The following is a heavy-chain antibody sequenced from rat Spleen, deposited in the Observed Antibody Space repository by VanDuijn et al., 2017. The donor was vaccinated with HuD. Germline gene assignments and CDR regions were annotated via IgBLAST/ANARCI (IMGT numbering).Heavy chain of an antibody. CDR3: ARLEGITSDWFAY. J-gene: IGHJ3*01. CDR1: GFSLTSYN. V-gene: IGHV2-30*01. D-gene: IGHD1-4*01. CDR2: IWTGGST. Sequence: QVQLKESGPGLVQPSQTLSLTCTVAGFSLTSYNVHWLRQPTGKGLEWMGVIWTGGSTDYNSGLKSRLSISRDTSKSQVFLKMNSLQPEDTGTYYCARLEGITSDWFAYWGQGTLVTVSS.